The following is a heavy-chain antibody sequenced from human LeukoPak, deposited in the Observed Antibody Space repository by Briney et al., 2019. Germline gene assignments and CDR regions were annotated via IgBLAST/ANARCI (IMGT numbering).Heavy chain of an antibody. J-gene: IGHJ4*02. CDR2: VYYNGIT. D-gene: IGHD1/OR15-1a*01. Sequence: PSETLSLTCTVSGVSINTYFWSWIRQPPGKVLEWIGYVYYNGITNYNPSLKSRVSISLDTSKNQSSLRLNSVTAAGTAVYYCASQLGGTTFHWGQGTLVTVSS. V-gene: IGHV4-59*01. CDR1: GVSINTYF. CDR3: ASQLGGTTFH.